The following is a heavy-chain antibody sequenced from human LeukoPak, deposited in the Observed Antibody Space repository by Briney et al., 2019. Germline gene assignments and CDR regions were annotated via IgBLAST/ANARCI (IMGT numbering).Heavy chain of an antibody. J-gene: IGHJ4*02. D-gene: IGHD1-26*01. CDR2: IRSKAYGGTT. Sequence: GGSLRLSCTASGFTFGDYAMSWVRQAPGKGLEWVGFIRSKAYGGTTEYAASVKGRFTISRDDSKSIAYPQMNSLKTEDTAVYYCTRDRVGSGSYPKPWYFDYWGQGTLVTVSS. CDR3: TRDRVGSGSYPKPWYFDY. V-gene: IGHV3-49*04. CDR1: GFTFGDYA.